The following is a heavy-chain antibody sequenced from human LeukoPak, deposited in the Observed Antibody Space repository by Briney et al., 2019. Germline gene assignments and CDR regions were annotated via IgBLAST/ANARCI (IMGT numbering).Heavy chain of an antibody. V-gene: IGHV3-30*03. CDR1: GFTFSSYG. D-gene: IGHD2-21*02. CDR2: ISYDGSNK. Sequence: GRSLRLSCAASGFTFSSYGMHWVRQAPGKGLEWVAVISYDGSNKYYADSVKGRFTISRDNSKNTLYLQMNSLRAEDTAVYYCARDRLPTGLLLMGLYYFDYWGQGTLVTVSS. CDR3: ARDRLPTGLLLMGLYYFDY. J-gene: IGHJ4*02.